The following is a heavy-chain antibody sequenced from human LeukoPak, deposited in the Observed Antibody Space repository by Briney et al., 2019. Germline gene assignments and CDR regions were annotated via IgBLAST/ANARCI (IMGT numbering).Heavy chain of an antibody. CDR2: ISSSRSYI. V-gene: IGHV3-21*01. J-gene: IGHJ4*02. CDR1: GFTFSSYS. CDR3: ERVGYYYDSSGSYYYFDY. Sequence: PGGSLRLSCAASGFTFSSYSMNWVRQAPGKGLEWVSSISSSRSYIYYADSVKGRFTISRDNAKNSLYLQMNSLRAEDTAVYYCERVGYYYDSSGSYYYFDYWGQGTLVTVSS. D-gene: IGHD3-22*01.